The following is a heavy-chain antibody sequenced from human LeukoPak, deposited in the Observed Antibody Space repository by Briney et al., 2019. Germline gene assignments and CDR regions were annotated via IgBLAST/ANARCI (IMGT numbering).Heavy chain of an antibody. CDR2: ITYNSIYI. CDR3: ARGSLIDY. J-gene: IGHJ4*02. V-gene: IGHV3-21*01. D-gene: IGHD3-9*01. CDR1: GFTFNAYS. Sequence: GGSLTLSCAASGFTFNAYSMNWVRQAPGKGLEWVSSITYNSIYIYYADSLKGRFTISRDNAKNSLYLQMNSLRAEDTAVYYCARGSLIDYWGQGTLVSVSS.